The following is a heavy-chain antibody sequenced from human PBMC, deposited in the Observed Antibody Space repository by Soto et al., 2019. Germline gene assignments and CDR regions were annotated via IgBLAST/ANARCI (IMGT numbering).Heavy chain of an antibody. Sequence: QVQLQESGPGLVKPSETLSLTCTVSGVSISNNYWSWIRQPPGKGLEWMGYIYYNWTSNYNPSLQSRVTMSVDTSRNQFSLKLTTVTAADTAVYYCTRANWYSEYWGQGTLVTVSS. CDR2: IYYNWTS. CDR1: GVSISNNY. V-gene: IGHV4-59*01. J-gene: IGHJ4*02. D-gene: IGHD7-27*01. CDR3: TRANWYSEY.